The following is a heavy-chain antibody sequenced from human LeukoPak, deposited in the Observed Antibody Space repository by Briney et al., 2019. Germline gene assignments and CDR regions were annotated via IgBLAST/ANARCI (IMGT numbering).Heavy chain of an antibody. Sequence: PGRSLRLSCAASGFTFSSYAMHWVRQAPGKGLEWVAVISYDGSNKYYADSVKGRFTISRDNSKNTLYLQMNSLRAEDTAVYYCARGRPVTTQPNNWFDPWGQGTLVTVSS. CDR3: ARGRPVTTQPNNWFDP. V-gene: IGHV3-30-3*01. CDR1: GFTFSSYA. J-gene: IGHJ5*02. D-gene: IGHD4-17*01. CDR2: ISYDGSNK.